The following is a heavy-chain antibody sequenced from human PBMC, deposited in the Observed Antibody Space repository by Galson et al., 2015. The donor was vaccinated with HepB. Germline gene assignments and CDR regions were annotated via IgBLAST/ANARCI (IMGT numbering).Heavy chain of an antibody. J-gene: IGHJ6*02. CDR1: GGSISSYY. CDR2: IYYSGST. V-gene: IGHV4-59*08. D-gene: IGHD5-12*01. Sequence: ETLSLTCTVSGGSISSYYWSWIRQPPGKGLEWIGYIYYSGSTNYNPSLKSRVTISVDTSKNQFSLKLSSVTAADTAVYYCARGGTVATPYYYYYGMDVWGQGTTVAVSS. CDR3: ARGGTVATPYYYYYGMDV.